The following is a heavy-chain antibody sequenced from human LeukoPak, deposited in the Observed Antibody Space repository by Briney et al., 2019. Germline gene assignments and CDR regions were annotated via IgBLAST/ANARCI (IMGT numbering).Heavy chain of an antibody. D-gene: IGHD2-21*02. Sequence: ASVKVSCKASGYTFTSYAISWVRQAPGQGLEWMGGIIPIFGTANYAQKFQGRVTITADESTSTAYMELSSLRSEDTAVYYCATGVTDYYYYGMDVWGQGTTVTVSS. J-gene: IGHJ6*02. V-gene: IGHV1-69*13. CDR3: ATGVTDYYYYGMDV. CDR1: GYTFTSYA. CDR2: IIPIFGTA.